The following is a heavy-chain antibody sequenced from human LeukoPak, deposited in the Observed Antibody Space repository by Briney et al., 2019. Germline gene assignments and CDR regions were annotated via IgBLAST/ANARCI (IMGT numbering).Heavy chain of an antibody. J-gene: IGHJ4*02. Sequence: PGGSLRLSCAASGFIFSSWWMIWFRRLPGKGLVSVSHINTDGSYIRYADSVKGRFTISRDNAKNTLYLQMNSLRPEDTGVYYCTTFGTDWSLSYWGQGALVTVSS. V-gene: IGHV3-74*01. CDR3: TTFGTDWSLSY. CDR2: INTDGSYI. D-gene: IGHD3-9*01. CDR1: GFIFSSWW.